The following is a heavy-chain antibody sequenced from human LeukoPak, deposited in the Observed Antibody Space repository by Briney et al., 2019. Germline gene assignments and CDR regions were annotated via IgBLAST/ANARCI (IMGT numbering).Heavy chain of an antibody. CDR2: INGDGSST. D-gene: IGHD2-15*01. J-gene: IGHJ4*02. CDR1: GFTFRTYW. Sequence: GGSLRLSCVASGFTFRTYWMHWVRQAPGKGLVWVSRINGDGSSTTYADSVKGRFTISRDNAKNTVYLQMSSLRVVDTAVYYCARDGVAAGLYFDSWGQGTLVTVSS. CDR3: ARDGVAAGLYFDS. V-gene: IGHV3-74*01.